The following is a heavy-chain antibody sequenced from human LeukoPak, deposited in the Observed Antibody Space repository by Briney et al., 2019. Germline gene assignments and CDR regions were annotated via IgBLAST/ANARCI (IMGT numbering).Heavy chain of an antibody. D-gene: IGHD3-3*01. CDR1: GGSISSHY. CDR2: IYYSGST. J-gene: IGHJ6*03. Sequence: SETLSLTCTVSGGSISSHYWSWIRQPPGKGLEWIGYIYYSGSTNYNPSLKSRVTISVDTSKNQFSLKLSSVTAADTAVYYCARATYYDFCSGYSYYYYYLDVWGKGTTVTVSS. V-gene: IGHV4-59*11. CDR3: ARATYYDFCSGYSYYYYYLDV.